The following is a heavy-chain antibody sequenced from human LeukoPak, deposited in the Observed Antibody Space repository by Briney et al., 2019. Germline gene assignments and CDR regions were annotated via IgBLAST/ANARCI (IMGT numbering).Heavy chain of an antibody. V-gene: IGHV1-69*01. CDR3: ARSLGYCSSTSCYGGYYFDY. Sequence: ASVKVSCKASGGTFSSYAISWVRQAPGQGLEWMGGTIPIFGTANYAQKFQGRVTITADESTSTAYMELSSLRSEDTAVYYCARSLGYCSSTSCYGGYYFDYWGQGTLVTVSS. D-gene: IGHD2-2*01. CDR2: TIPIFGTA. CDR1: GGTFSSYA. J-gene: IGHJ4*02.